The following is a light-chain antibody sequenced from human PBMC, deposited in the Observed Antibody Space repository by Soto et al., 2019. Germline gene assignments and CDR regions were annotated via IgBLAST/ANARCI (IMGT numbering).Light chain of an antibody. V-gene: IGKV3-11*01. CDR2: DAS. CDR1: QSVSSY. Sequence: EIVFTQSPATLSLSPWERSTLSCRASQSVSSYLAWYQQKPGQAPRLLIYDASNRATGIPARFSGSGSGTDFTLTISSLVPEDFAVYYCQQRSNWPRGTFGQATK. J-gene: IGKJ1*01. CDR3: QQRSNWPRGT.